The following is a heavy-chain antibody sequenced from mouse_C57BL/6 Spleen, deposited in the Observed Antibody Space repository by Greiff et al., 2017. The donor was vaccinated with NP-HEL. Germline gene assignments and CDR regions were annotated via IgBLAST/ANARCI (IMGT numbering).Heavy chain of an antibody. D-gene: IGHD1-1*02. J-gene: IGHJ4*01. CDR1: GYTFTSYW. V-gene: IGHV1-52*01. Sequence: QVQLQQPGAELVRPGSSVKLSCKASGYTFTSYWMHWVKQRPIQGLEWIGNIDPSDSETHYNQKFKDKATLTVDKSSSTAYMQLSSLTSEDSAVYYCARLGGYYAMDYWGQGTSVTVSS. CDR3: ARLGGYYAMDY. CDR2: IDPSDSET.